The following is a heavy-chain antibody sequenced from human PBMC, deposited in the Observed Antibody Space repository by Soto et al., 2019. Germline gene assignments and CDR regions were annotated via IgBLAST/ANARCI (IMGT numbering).Heavy chain of an antibody. CDR2: ISAYNGNT. V-gene: IGHV1-18*01. CDR1: GYTFTSYG. D-gene: IGHD3-10*01. Sequence: QVQLVQSGAEVKKPGASVKVSCKASGYTFTSYGIIWVRQAPGQGLEWMGWISAYNGNTNYAQKLQGRVTMTTDTSASTAYMELRSRRSDDTAVYYWARNRTTTSYYYGSGCYYDYWGQGTLVTVSS. CDR3: ARNRTTTSYYYGSGCYYDY. J-gene: IGHJ4*02.